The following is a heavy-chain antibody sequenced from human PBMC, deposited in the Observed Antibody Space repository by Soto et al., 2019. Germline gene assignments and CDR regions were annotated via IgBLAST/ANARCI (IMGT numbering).Heavy chain of an antibody. CDR2: ISYDGNRK. CDR3: ARKGYGGRWSLDY. D-gene: IGHD2-15*01. Sequence: QVQLVESGGGVVQPGRSLRLSCAASGFTFSSYGMHWARQAPGEGLEWVAVISYDGNRKYYADSVKGRFTISRDFSKNTVDLHMNSLRVEDTAVYFCARKGYGGRWSLDYRGQGILVTVSS. CDR1: GFTFSSYG. V-gene: IGHV3-30*03. J-gene: IGHJ4*02.